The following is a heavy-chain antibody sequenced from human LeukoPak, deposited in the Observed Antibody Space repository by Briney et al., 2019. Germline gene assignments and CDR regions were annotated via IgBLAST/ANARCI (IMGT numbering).Heavy chain of an antibody. D-gene: IGHD3-10*02. CDR2: ISSSGSTI. J-gene: IGHJ6*04. CDR3: AELGITMIGGV. Sequence: GGSLRLSCAASGFTFSSYEMNWVRQAPGKGLEWVSYISSSGSTIYYADSVKGRFTVSRDNAKNSLYLQMNSLGAEDTAVYYCAELGITMIGGVWGKGTTVTISS. CDR1: GFTFSSYE. V-gene: IGHV3-48*03.